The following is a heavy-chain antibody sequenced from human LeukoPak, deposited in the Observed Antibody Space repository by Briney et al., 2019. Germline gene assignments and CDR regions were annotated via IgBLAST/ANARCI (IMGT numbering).Heavy chain of an antibody. CDR1: GFTFSDYY. J-gene: IGHJ4*02. CDR3: ARPVLGDGTVAAQFEH. V-gene: IGHV3-11*01. CDR2: ISSSGSTI. Sequence: GGSLRLSCAASGFTFSDYYMSWIRQAPGKGLEWVSYISSSGSTIYYADSVKGRFTISRDNAKNSLYLQMNSLRAEDTAVYYCARPVLGDGTVAAQFEHWGQGTLVTVSS. D-gene: IGHD2-15*01.